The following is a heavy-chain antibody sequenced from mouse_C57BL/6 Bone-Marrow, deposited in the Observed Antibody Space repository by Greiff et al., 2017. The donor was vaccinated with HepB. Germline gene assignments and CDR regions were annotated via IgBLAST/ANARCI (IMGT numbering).Heavy chain of an antibody. V-gene: IGHV1-81*01. CDR3: ARSSSGYRYYFDY. D-gene: IGHD3-2*02. CDR1: GYTFTSYG. CDR2: IYPRSGNT. Sequence: QVHVKQSGAELARPGASVKLSCKASGYTFTSYGISWVKQRTGQGLEWIGEIYPRSGNTYYNEKFKGKATLTADKSSSTAYMELRSLTSEDSAVYFCARSSSGYRYYFDYWGQGTTLTVSS. J-gene: IGHJ2*01.